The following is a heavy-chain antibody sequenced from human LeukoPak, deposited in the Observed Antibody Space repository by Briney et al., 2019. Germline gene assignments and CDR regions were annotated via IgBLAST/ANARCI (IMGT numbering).Heavy chain of an antibody. CDR2: ISDIGSI. D-gene: IGHD2/OR15-2a*01. J-gene: IGHJ4*02. Sequence: SETLSLTCTVSGGSISSYYWSWIRQPPGKGLEWIAYISDIGSINYNPSLKSRVTISLDTSKNQFSLKLSSVTAADTAVYYCAGHHPRNSVDFWGQGTLVTVSS. CDR1: GGSISSYY. V-gene: IGHV4-59*08. CDR3: AGHHPRNSVDF.